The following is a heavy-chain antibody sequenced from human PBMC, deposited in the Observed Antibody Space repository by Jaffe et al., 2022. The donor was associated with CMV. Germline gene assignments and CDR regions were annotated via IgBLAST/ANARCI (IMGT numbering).Heavy chain of an antibody. Sequence: QVQLQQSGPGLVKPSQTLSLTCVISGDSVSNNSAAWHWIRQSPSRGLEWLGRTYYRSKWYTDYALSVKSRITIDPDTSKNQFSLQLNSVTPEDTGLYYCARLRYSSGEVFDHWGQGTLVTVSS. D-gene: IGHD6-19*01. J-gene: IGHJ4*02. CDR3: ARLRYSSGEVFDH. CDR1: GDSVSNNSAA. CDR2: TYYRSKWYT. V-gene: IGHV6-1*01.